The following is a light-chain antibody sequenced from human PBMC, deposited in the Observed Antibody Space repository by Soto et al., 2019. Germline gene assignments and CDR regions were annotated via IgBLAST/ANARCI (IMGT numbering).Light chain of an antibody. CDR3: SSYTSSSTLAV. CDR1: SSDVGGYNY. V-gene: IGLV2-14*01. Sequence: QSALTQPASVSGSPGQSITISCTGNSSDVGGYNYVSWYQQHPGKAPKLMIYDVSNRPSGVSNRFSGSKSGNTASLTTSGLQAEDEADYYCSSYTSSSTLAVFGTGTKVTVL. CDR2: DVS. J-gene: IGLJ1*01.